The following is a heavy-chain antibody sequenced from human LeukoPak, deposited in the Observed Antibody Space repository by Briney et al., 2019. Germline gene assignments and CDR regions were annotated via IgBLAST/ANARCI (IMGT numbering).Heavy chain of an antibody. Sequence: TGGSLRLSCAASGFTFSSYWILWVREARGKGRVWVSRINSERSGTRYAGSVRGRFTISRDNAKNTLYQQINALRAEDTAVYYCARDSGTTDFDYWGQGTLGTVSS. D-gene: IGHD2/OR15-2a*01. V-gene: IGHV3-74*01. J-gene: IGHJ4*02. CDR3: ARDSGTTDFDY. CDR2: INSERSGT. CDR1: GFTFSSYW.